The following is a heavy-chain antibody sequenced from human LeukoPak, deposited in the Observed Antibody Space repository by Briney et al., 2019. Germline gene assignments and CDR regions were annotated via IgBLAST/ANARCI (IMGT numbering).Heavy chain of an antibody. Sequence: GGSLRLSCAASGFTFSSYAMSLVRQAPGKGLEWVSAISGSGGSTYYADSVKGRFTISRDNSKNTLYLQMNSLRAEDTAVYYCAKDGYSGYEIGGYYFDYWGQGTLVTVSS. CDR1: GFTFSSYA. CDR3: AKDGYSGYEIGGYYFDY. V-gene: IGHV3-23*01. CDR2: ISGSGGST. D-gene: IGHD5-12*01. J-gene: IGHJ4*02.